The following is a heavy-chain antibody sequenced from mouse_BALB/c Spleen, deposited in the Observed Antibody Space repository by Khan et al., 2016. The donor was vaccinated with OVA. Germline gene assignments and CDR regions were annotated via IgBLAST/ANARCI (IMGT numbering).Heavy chain of an antibody. Sequence: VQLQQSGAELVRPGALVKLSCKASGFNIKDYYIHWVNQRPEQGLEWIGWIDPENGNTIYDPKFQGKASITADTSSNTAYLELSSLTSEDTAVYSGASSGYGAWFPYWGQGTLVTVSA. CDR1: GFNIKDYY. CDR2: IDPENGNT. J-gene: IGHJ3*01. D-gene: IGHD1-1*02. V-gene: IGHV14-1*02. CDR3: ASSGYGAWFPY.